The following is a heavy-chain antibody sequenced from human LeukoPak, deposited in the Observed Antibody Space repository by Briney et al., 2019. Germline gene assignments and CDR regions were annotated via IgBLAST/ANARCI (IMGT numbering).Heavy chain of an antibody. J-gene: IGHJ4*02. CDR1: GFTFRGYW. Sequence: GGSLRLSCAASGFTFRGYWMSWVRQAPGKGLEWVANIKEDGSEKYYVDSVKGRFTISRDNAKNSLNLQMDSLRVEDTAVYYCARPFRHWGQGTLVTVSS. CDR3: ARPFRH. V-gene: IGHV3-7*03. CDR2: IKEDGSEK.